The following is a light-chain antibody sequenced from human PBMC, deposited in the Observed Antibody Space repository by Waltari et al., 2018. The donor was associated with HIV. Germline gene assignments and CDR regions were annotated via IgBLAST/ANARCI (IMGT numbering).Light chain of an antibody. Sequence: DIQMTQSPSSLSASIGVRVTITCRSSQSIRSNLNWYQQKPGKAPKLLIYAASSLQSGVPSRFSGSGSGTDFTLTISSLQPEDFVTYHCEQSYNSPRTFGQGTKVEIK. CDR3: EQSYNSPRT. V-gene: IGKV1-39*01. J-gene: IGKJ1*01. CDR1: QSIRSN. CDR2: AAS.